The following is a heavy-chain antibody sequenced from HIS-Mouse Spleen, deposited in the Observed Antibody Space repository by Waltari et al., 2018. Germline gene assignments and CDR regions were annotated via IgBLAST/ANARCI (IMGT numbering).Heavy chain of an antibody. D-gene: IGHD6-13*01. CDR1: GGSISSSSYY. J-gene: IGHJ2*01. CDR3: AREIPYSSSWYDWYFDL. V-gene: IGHV4-39*07. Sequence: QLQLQESGPGLVKPSETLSLTCTVSGGSISSSSYYWGWIRQPPGKGLVWIGSIYYSGSTYHNPSLKSRVTISVDTSKSQSSLKLSSVTAADTAVYYCAREIPYSSSWYDWYFDLWGRGTLVTVSS. CDR2: IYYSGST.